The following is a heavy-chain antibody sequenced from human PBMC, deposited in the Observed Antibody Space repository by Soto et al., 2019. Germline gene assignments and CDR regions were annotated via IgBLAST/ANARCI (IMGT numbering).Heavy chain of an antibody. CDR2: INPNSGGT. CDR3: ASYVEMATIGDFDY. V-gene: IGHV1-2*02. D-gene: IGHD5-12*01. CDR1: GYTFTGYY. Sequence: ASVKFSCKASGYTFTGYYMHWVRQAPGQGLEWMGWINPNSGGTNYAQKFQGRVTMTRDTSISTAYMELSRLRSDDTAVYYCASYVEMATIGDFDYWGQGTLVTVSS. J-gene: IGHJ4*02.